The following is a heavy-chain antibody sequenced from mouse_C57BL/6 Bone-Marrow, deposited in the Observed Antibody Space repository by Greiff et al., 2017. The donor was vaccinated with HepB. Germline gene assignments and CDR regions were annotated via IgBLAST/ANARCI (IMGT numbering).Heavy chain of an antibody. CDR3: AREYDYDVEGYYAMDY. V-gene: IGHV5-12*01. CDR1: GFTFSDYY. J-gene: IGHJ4*01. CDR2: ISNGGGST. Sequence: DVMLVESGGGLVQPGGSLKLSCAASGFTFSDYYMYWVRQTPEKRLEWVAYISNGGGSTYYPDTVKGRFTISRDNAKNTLYLQMSRLKSEDTAMYYCAREYDYDVEGYYAMDYWGQGTSVTVSS. D-gene: IGHD2-4*01.